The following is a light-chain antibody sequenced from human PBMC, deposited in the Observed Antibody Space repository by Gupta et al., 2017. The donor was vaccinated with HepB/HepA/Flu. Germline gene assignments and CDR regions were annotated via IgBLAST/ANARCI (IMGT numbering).Light chain of an antibody. Sequence: DIQMTQSPSTLSASVGDRVTITCRASQTISIWLAWYQQKPGEAPKLLIYRASSLQTGVPSRFSGSGSGTEFTLTISSRQPDDFATYYFQQDNSYLSFGHGTKVDIK. J-gene: IGKJ3*01. V-gene: IGKV1-5*03. CDR1: QTISIW. CDR3: QQDNSYLS. CDR2: RAS.